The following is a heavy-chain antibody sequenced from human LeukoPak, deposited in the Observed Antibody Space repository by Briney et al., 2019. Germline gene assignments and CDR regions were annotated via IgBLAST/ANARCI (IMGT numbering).Heavy chain of an antibody. V-gene: IGHV3-23*01. CDR1: GFTFRSYA. Sequence: GGCLRLSRADPGFTFRSYAMNWVRQSPGKGWWWFLFIIGDAGTTSYSDSVKRRFTISRDNSKNTLYLQLNSLSAEDTAVYYCAKTTGNGHWLIEYWGQGTLVTVSS. CDR2: IIGDAGTT. J-gene: IGHJ4*02. D-gene: IGHD4-23*01. CDR3: AKTTGNGHWLIEY.